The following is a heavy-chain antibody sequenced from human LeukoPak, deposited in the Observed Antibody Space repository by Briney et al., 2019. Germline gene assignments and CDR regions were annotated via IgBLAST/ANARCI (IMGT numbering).Heavy chain of an antibody. CDR1: GGSISSGSYY. Sequence: SETQSLTCTVSGGSISSGSYYWSWIRQPAGKGLEWIGRIYTSGSTNYNPSLKSRVTISVDTSKNQFSLKLSSVTAADAAVYYCAREDRRSVLRGFDYWGQGTLVTVSS. V-gene: IGHV4-61*02. J-gene: IGHJ4*02. CDR2: IYTSGST. D-gene: IGHD1-14*01. CDR3: AREDRRSVLRGFDY.